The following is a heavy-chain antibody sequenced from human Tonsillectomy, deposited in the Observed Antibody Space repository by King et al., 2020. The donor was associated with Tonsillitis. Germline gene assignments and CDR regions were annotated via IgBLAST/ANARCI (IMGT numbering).Heavy chain of an antibody. V-gene: IGHV4-30-4*01. Sequence: QVQLQESGPGLVKPSQTLSLTCTVSGGSISSGDYYWGCIRQPPGKGLEWIGYIFYSGGTYYNPSPKSRVTISVDTSKNQFSLKLSSVTAADTAVYYCARDSGPPLSLDYWGQGTLVTVSS. J-gene: IGHJ4*02. CDR1: GGSISSGDYY. CDR2: IFYSGGT. CDR3: ARDSGPPLSLDY. D-gene: IGHD3-10*01.